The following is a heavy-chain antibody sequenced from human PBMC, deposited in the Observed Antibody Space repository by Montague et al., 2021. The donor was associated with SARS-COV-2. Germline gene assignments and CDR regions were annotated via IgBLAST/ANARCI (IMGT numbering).Heavy chain of an antibody. D-gene: IGHD4-11*01. Sequence: CAISGDSVSSNIATWNWIRQSPSRGLEWLGRTYYRSKWYNDYAESVKSRITIDPDTSKHQFSLHLNSVTPEDTAVYYCARMPVGSKYYFDFWGQGTLVTGSS. V-gene: IGHV6-1*01. CDR2: TYYRSKWYN. J-gene: IGHJ4*02. CDR1: GDSVSSNIAT. CDR3: ARMPVGSKYYFDF.